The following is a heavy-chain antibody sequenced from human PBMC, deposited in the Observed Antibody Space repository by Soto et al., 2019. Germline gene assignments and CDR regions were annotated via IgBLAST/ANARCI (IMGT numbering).Heavy chain of an antibody. V-gene: IGHV2-5*02. Sequence: QITLKESGPTLVKPTQSLTLTCTVSGFSLSGDGVGVGWIRQPPGKALEWLALIYLDDDQRYSPSLKTKLTITKDTSKTQVVLTITNRDPVDTATYYCAHAFGGTSWPHDAFGILGQGRVVTVSS. D-gene: IGHD3-3*02. J-gene: IGHJ3*02. CDR2: IYLDDDQ. CDR1: GFSLSGDGVG. CDR3: AHAFGGTSWPHDAFGI.